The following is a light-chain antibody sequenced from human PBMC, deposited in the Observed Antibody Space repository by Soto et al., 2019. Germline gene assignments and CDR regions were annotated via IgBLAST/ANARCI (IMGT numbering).Light chain of an antibody. CDR1: QTVTTS. V-gene: IGKV3-15*01. Sequence: EIMMTQSPATLSVSVGERASLSCRASQTVTTSLAWYQQKPGQAPRLLIYGASTRATGVPARFSGSGSGTYFTLSTSSLQSEDFALFYCQHYNNWPRYITFGQGTRLEIK. CDR2: GAS. J-gene: IGKJ5*01. CDR3: QHYNNWPRYIT.